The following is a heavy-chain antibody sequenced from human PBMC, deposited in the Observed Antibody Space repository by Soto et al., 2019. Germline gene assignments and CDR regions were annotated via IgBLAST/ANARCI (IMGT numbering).Heavy chain of an antibody. V-gene: IGHV3-23*01. CDR3: AKDPGATSIAAAGRDDY. J-gene: IGHJ4*02. CDR2: ISGSGGST. D-gene: IGHD6-13*01. Sequence: PGGSLRLSCAASGFTLSSYAMSWVRQAPGKGLEWVSAISGSGGSTYYADSVKGRFTISRDNSKNTLYLQMNSLRAEDTAVYYCAKDPGATSIAAAGRDDYWGQGTLVTVSS. CDR1: GFTLSSYA.